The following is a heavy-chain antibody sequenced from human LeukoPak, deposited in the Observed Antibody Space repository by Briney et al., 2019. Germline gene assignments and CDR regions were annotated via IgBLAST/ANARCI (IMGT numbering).Heavy chain of an antibody. CDR2: IYPGDSDT. V-gene: IGHV5-51*01. J-gene: IGHJ4*02. Sequence: GESLQISCHGSRYSFTSYWIGWVRQMPGKGLEWMGIIYPGDSDTRYSPSFQGQVTISADKSISTAYLQWSSLKASDTAMYYCAIHCSGGSCYSGYFDYWGQGTLVTVSS. CDR1: RYSFTSYW. CDR3: AIHCSGGSCYSGYFDY. D-gene: IGHD2-15*01.